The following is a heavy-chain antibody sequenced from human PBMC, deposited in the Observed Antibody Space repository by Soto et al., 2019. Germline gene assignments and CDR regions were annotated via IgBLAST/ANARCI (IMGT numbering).Heavy chain of an antibody. V-gene: IGHV1-69*12. CDR2: IIPIFGTA. CDR3: ARKYYYDSSREHSDAFDI. J-gene: IGHJ3*02. Sequence: QVQLVQSGAEVKKPGSSVKVSCKASGGTFSSYAINWVRQAPGQGLEWMGGIIPIFGTANYAQKFQGRVTITADESTSTADIELSSLRSHDTAVYYCARKYYYDSSREHSDAFDIWRQGTMVTVSS. D-gene: IGHD3-22*01. CDR1: GGTFSSYA.